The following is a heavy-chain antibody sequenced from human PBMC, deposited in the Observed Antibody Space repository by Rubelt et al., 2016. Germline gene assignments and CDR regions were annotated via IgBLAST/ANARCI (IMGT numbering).Heavy chain of an antibody. D-gene: IGHD3-22*01. J-gene: IGHJ3*02. CDR2: IYHSGST. CDR3: ARSYYYDSSGYYYDAFDI. V-gene: IGHV4-4*02. CDR1: SNW. Sequence: SNWWRWVRQPPGKGLEWIGEIYHSGSTNYNPSLKSRVTISVDKSKNQFSLKLSSVTAADTAVYYCARSYYYDSSGYYYDAFDIWGQGTMVTVSS.